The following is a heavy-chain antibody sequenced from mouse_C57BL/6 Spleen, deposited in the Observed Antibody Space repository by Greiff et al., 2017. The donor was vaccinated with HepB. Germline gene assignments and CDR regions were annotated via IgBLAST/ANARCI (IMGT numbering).Heavy chain of an antibody. D-gene: IGHD3-2*02. J-gene: IGHJ2*01. CDR1: GFNIKDDY. CDR2: IDPENGDT. CDR3: TATAQAYFDY. V-gene: IGHV14-4*01. Sequence: VQLKESGAELVRPGASVKLSCTASGFNIKDDYMHWVKQRPEQGLEWIGCIDPENGDTEYASKFQGKATITADTSSNTAYLQLSSLTSEDTAVYYCTATAQAYFDYWGQGTTLTVSS.